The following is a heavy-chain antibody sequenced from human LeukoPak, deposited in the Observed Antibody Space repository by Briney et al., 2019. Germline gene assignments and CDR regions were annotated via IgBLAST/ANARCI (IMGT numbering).Heavy chain of an antibody. Sequence: PETLSLTCTVSGGSIISYHWSWIRQPAGKGLEWIGCIYTGGTTNYNTSFNSRVPISLDKSKSQSSLKLSSVTAADTAMYYCAREDSAAYCTSTSCYGFDHWGQGILVTVSS. V-gene: IGHV4-4*07. CDR3: AREDSAAYCTSTSCYGFDH. CDR1: GGSIISYH. D-gene: IGHD2-2*01. J-gene: IGHJ4*02. CDR2: IYTGGTT.